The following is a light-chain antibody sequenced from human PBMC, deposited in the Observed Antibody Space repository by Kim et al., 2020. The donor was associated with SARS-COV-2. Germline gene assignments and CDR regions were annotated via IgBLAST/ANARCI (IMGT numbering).Light chain of an antibody. CDR3: ASWDDSLNGPWV. CDR1: PSNIGSNP. Sequence: QRVTISCSGPPSNIGSNPVNWYQQLPGTAPQRLIYNDNQRPSGVPARFSGSKSGTSASLAISGLQPEDEADYYCASWDDSLNGPWVFGGGTQLTVL. CDR2: NDN. J-gene: IGLJ3*02. V-gene: IGLV1-44*01.